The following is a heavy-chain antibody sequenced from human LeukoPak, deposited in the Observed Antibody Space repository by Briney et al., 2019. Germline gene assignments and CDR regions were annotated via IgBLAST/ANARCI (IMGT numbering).Heavy chain of an antibody. CDR3: ATLDGYGDYEGD. CDR2: INPNSGGT. V-gene: IGHV1-2*06. Sequence: ASVKVSCKASGYTFTGYYMHWMRQAPGQGLEWMGRINPNSGGTNYAQKFQGRVTMTRDTSISTAYMELNRLRSDDTAVYYCATLDGYGDYEGDWGQGTLVTVSS. D-gene: IGHD4-17*01. CDR1: GYTFTGYY. J-gene: IGHJ4*02.